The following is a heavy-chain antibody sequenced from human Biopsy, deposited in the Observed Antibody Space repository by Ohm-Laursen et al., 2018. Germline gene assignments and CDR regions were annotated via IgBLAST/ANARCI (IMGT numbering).Heavy chain of an antibody. D-gene: IGHD1-26*01. Sequence: TLSLTCTVSGGSISGHFWSWVRQPAGQGLEWIGRIYSNGNTNYNPSLKSRVSMSVDTSKNHFSLNLTSVTAADTAVYYCARDEGLLRAFDIWGQGTLGTVSS. CDR2: IYSNGNT. CDR1: GGSISGHF. V-gene: IGHV4-4*07. CDR3: ARDEGLLRAFDI. J-gene: IGHJ3*02.